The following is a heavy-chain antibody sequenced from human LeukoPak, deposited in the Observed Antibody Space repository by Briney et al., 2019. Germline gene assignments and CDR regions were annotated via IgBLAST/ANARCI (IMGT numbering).Heavy chain of an antibody. J-gene: IGHJ4*02. D-gene: IGHD2-15*01. Sequence: SCKASGYTFTSYAMSWVRQAPGKGLEWVSTISAAGGITYYADSVKGRFTISRDNSKNTLFLQMSSLRAEDTAVYYCTGYYCSSGTCRKYLDYWGQGTLVTVSS. V-gene: IGHV3-23*01. CDR2: ISAAGGIT. CDR1: GYTFTSYA. CDR3: TGYYCSSGTCRKYLDY.